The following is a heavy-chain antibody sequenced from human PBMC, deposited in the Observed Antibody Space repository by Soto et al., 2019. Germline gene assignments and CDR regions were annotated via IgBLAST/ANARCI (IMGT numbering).Heavy chain of an antibody. CDR1: GDSISSGGYS. J-gene: IGHJ6*02. CDR2: IYQSGST. D-gene: IGHD3-3*01. CDR3: ARVVTSTIYYYYGMDG. V-gene: IGHV4-30-2*01. Sequence: PSETLSLTCAVSGDSISSGGYSWTWIRQPPGKGLEWIGHIYQSGSTLYNPSLESRVAISVDTSKNQFSLKLSSVTAADTAVYYCARVVTSTIYYYYGMDGWGQGNTVTVSS.